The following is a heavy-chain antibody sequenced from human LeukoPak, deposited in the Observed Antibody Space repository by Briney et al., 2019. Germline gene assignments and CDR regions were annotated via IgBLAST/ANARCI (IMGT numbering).Heavy chain of an antibody. D-gene: IGHD3-22*01. V-gene: IGHV3-48*01. CDR2: ISSSSSTI. CDR1: GFTFSSYW. Sequence: PGGSLRLSCAASGFTFSSYWMHWVRQAPGKGLEWVSYISSSSSTIYYADSVKGRFTISRDNAKNSLYLQMNSLRAEDTAVYYCARGGMIVVPTRGFDYWGQGTLVTVSS. CDR3: ARGGMIVVPTRGFDY. J-gene: IGHJ4*02.